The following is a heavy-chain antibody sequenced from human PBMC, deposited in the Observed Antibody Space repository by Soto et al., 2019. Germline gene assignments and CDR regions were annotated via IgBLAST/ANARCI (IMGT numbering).Heavy chain of an antibody. J-gene: IGHJ5*02. Sequence: SETLSLTCTVSGGSISSSSYYWGWIRQPPGKGLEWIGSIYYSGSTYYNPSLKSRVTISVDTSKNQFSLKLSSVTAADTAVYYCARQMVAATDWFDPWGQGTLVTVSS. CDR2: IYYSGST. V-gene: IGHV4-39*01. CDR3: ARQMVAATDWFDP. D-gene: IGHD2-15*01. CDR1: GGSISSSSYY.